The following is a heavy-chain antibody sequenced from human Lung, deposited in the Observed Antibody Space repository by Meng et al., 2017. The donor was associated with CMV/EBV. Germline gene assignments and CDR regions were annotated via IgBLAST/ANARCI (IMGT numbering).Heavy chain of an antibody. CDR2: ISETSSYI. D-gene: IGHD3-3*01. CDR1: GFTFNSYA. V-gene: IGHV3-21*01. CDR3: VRDLPPYYDFWSGYLDL. Sequence: GESLKISCAASGFTFNSYAMNWVRQAPGKGLEWVSYISETSSYIYYADSVKGRFTISRDNANNSLYLQMSSLRAEDTAVYYCVRDLPPYYDFWSGYLDLWGQGALVTVS. J-gene: IGHJ5*02.